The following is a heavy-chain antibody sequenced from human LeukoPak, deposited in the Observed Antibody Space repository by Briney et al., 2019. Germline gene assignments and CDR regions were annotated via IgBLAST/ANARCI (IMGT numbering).Heavy chain of an antibody. CDR1: GGSISSTSYY. D-gene: IGHD2-2*01. CDR3: ARQVRGYCSSTSCHTDY. J-gene: IGHJ4*02. CDR2: IYYSGST. Sequence: SETPSLTCTVSGGSISSTSYYRGWIRQPPGKGLEWVGSIYYSGSTYYKPSLKSRVTISVDTSKNQFSLKLTSVTAADAAVYYCARQVRGYCSSTSCHTDYWGQGTLVTVSS. V-gene: IGHV4-39*01.